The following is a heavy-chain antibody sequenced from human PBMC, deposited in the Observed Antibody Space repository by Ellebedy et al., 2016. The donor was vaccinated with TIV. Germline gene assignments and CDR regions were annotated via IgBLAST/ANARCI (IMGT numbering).Heavy chain of an antibody. V-gene: IGHV3-73*01. D-gene: IGHD1-20*01. CDR3: TRRGVSGGITFDY. J-gene: IGHJ4*02. Sequence: GGSLRLXXAASGFTFSGSAMHWARQSSGKGLEWIGRIRSQANSYATAYAPSVKGRFFISRDDSKNTAYLHMNSLNTEDSAVYYCTRRGVSGGITFDYWGQGTLATVSS. CDR1: GFTFSGSA. CDR2: IRSQANSYAT.